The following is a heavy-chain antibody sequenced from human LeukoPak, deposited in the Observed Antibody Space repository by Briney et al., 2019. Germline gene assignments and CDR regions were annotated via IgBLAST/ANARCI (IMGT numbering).Heavy chain of an antibody. CDR1: GFTFSSYA. J-gene: IGHJ3*02. Sequence: GGSLRLSCAASGFTFSSYAMHWVRQAPGKGLEWVAVISYDGSNKYYADSVKGRFTISRDNSKNTLYLQMNSLRAEDTAVYYCARGGWSIRGQGTMVTVSS. CDR3: ARGGWSI. CDR2: ISYDGSNK. D-gene: IGHD6-19*01. V-gene: IGHV3-30*04.